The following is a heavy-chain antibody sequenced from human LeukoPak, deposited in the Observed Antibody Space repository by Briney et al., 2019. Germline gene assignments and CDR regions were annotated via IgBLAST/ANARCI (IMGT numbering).Heavy chain of an antibody. D-gene: IGHD6-13*01. CDR1: GGTFTSYG. CDR3: ARLVAAVEYFQH. J-gene: IGHJ1*01. Sequence: ASVKVSCKASGGTFTSYGISWVRQAPGQGLEWMGWISAYNGNTNYAQKLQGRVTMTTDTSTSTAYMELRSLRSDDTAVYYCARLVAAVEYFQHWGQGTLVTVSS. V-gene: IGHV1-18*01. CDR2: ISAYNGNT.